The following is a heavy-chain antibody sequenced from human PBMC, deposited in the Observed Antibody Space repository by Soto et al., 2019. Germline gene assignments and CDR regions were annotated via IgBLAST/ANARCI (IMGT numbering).Heavy chain of an antibody. V-gene: IGHV4-59*11. Sequence: PSETLSLTCTVSGGSISSHYWSWVRQAPGKGPEWIGHIYYRGSTTYNPSLRSRSTISVDTSNNQFSLKLNSVTTADTAMYYCARDGREASGMDVWGQGTKVTVSS. CDR3: ARDGREASGMDV. J-gene: IGHJ6*02. CDR1: GGSISSHY. CDR2: IYYRGST. D-gene: IGHD1-26*01.